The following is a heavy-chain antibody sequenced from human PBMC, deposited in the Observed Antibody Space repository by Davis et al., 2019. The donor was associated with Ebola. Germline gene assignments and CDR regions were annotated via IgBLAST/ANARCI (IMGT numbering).Heavy chain of an antibody. CDR3: ARGDSYYDPSGYYAGPEAPDH. CDR1: GGSTSSSNW. V-gene: IGHV4-4*02. J-gene: IGHJ4*02. Sequence: MPSETLSLTCAVSGGSTSSSNWWSWVRQPPGMGLEWIGEIYPSGSTNYNPSLKSRVTISVDKSKNQFSLKLNSVTAADTAVYYCARGDSYYDPSGYYAGPEAPDHWGQGTLVSVSS. CDR2: IYPSGST. D-gene: IGHD3-22*01.